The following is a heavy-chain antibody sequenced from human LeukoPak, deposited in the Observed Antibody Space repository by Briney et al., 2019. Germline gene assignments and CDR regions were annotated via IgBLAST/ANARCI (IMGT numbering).Heavy chain of an antibody. CDR3: AKDATLSGSYFDY. J-gene: IGHJ4*02. CDR1: GITFNKYG. D-gene: IGHD1-26*01. Sequence: GGSLRLSCAASGITFNKYGMSWVRQAPGKGLEWVSSIRSSSSYMYYADSVKGRFTISRDNAKNSLYLQMNSLRAEDMALYYCAKDATLSGSYFDYWGQGILVTVSS. V-gene: IGHV3-21*04. CDR2: IRSSSSYM.